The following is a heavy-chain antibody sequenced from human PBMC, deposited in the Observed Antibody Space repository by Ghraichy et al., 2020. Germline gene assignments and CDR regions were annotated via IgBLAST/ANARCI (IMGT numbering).Heavy chain of an antibody. V-gene: IGHV4-31*03. CDR3: ARDDGYSSGWYAAFDI. CDR1: GGSISSGGYY. Sequence: SETLSLTCTVSGGSISSGGYYWSWIRQHPGKGLEWIGYIYYSGSTYYNPSLKSRVTISVDTSKNQFSLKLSSVTAADTAVYYCARDDGYSSGWYAAFDIWGQGTMVTVSS. J-gene: IGHJ3*02. CDR2: IYYSGST. D-gene: IGHD6-19*01.